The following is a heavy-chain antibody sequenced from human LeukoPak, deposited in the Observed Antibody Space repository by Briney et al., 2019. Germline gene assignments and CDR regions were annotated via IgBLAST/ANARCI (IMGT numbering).Heavy chain of an antibody. CDR3: AGGYNWNDVCAFDI. Sequence: SQTLSLTRSVDGGSVITCCASSARQPAGKGLEWIGRIYNSGSTNYNPSLKRRVTTSVQSSKNQYSLKLSSITADDTAEYYCAGGYNWNDVCAFDIWGQGKMVTVSS. V-gene: IGHV4-4*07. CDR2: IYNSGST. D-gene: IGHD1-20*01. J-gene: IGHJ3*02. CDR1: GGSVITCC.